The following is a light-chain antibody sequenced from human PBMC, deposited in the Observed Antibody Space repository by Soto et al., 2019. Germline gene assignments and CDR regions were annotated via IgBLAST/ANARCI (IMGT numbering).Light chain of an antibody. CDR3: SSHSSSSAYYV. J-gene: IGLJ1*01. Sequence: QSALTQPASVTGSPGQPVTISCTGTSSDIGYYDYVSWYQHHSGEAPKLIIYEVNNRPSGVSNRFSGSKSVNTASLTISGLQAEDEADYYCSSHSSSSAYYVFGTGTKVTVL. CDR2: EVN. V-gene: IGLV2-14*01. CDR1: SSDIGYYDY.